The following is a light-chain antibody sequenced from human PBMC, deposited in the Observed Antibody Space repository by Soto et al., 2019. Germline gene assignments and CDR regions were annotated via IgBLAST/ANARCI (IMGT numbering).Light chain of an antibody. CDR2: GAS. CDR1: QSVSSSF. J-gene: IGKJ1*01. V-gene: IGKV3D-7*01. CDR3: QQDFSLPWT. Sequence: EIVMTQSPATLSLSPGERATLSCMASQSVSSSFLSWYQQKPGQAPRLLIYGASTRATGIPARFSGSGSETDFTLTINSLQPEDFAVYYCQQDFSLPWTFGQGTKVEI.